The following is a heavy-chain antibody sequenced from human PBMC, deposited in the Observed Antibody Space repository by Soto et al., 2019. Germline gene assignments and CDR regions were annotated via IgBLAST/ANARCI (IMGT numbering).Heavy chain of an antibody. J-gene: IGHJ6*03. CDR1: GFTFSSYW. CDR3: ARVEYDFWSGQKQYYYYYYMDV. D-gene: IGHD3-3*01. Sequence: GSLRLSCAASGFTFSSYWMSWVRQAPGKGLEWVANIKQDGSEKYYVDSVKGRFTISRDNAKNSLYLQMNSLRAEDTAVYYCARVEYDFWSGQKQYYYYYYMDVWGKGTTVTVSS. CDR2: IKQDGSEK. V-gene: IGHV3-7*01.